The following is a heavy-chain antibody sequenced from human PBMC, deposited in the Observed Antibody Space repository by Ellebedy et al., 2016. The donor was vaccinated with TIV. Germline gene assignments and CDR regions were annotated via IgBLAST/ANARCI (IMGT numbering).Heavy chain of an antibody. CDR3: ARPSRSLTVTPKNWFDP. J-gene: IGHJ5*02. Sequence: GGSLRLSCAASGFTFSSYAMHWVRQAPGKGLEWVAVILYDGSNKYYADSVKGRFTISRDNSKNTLYLQMNSLRVEDTAVYYCARPSRSLTVTPKNWFDPWGQGTLVTVSS. D-gene: IGHD4-11*01. CDR2: ILYDGSNK. V-gene: IGHV3-30-3*01. CDR1: GFTFSSYA.